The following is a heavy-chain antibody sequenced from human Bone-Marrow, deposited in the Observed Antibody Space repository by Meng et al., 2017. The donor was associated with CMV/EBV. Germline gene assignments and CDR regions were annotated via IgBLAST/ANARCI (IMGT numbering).Heavy chain of an antibody. CDR3: ARDQAVGYDFWSGYHYY. Sequence: GESLKISCASSGFTFSSYWMSWVRQAPGKGLEWVSSISSSSSYIYYADSVKGRFTISRDNAKNSLYLQMNSLRAEDTAVYYCARDQAVGYDFWSGYHYYWGQGTLVTVSS. D-gene: IGHD3-3*01. J-gene: IGHJ4*02. CDR1: GFTFSSYW. CDR2: ISSSSSYI. V-gene: IGHV3-21*01.